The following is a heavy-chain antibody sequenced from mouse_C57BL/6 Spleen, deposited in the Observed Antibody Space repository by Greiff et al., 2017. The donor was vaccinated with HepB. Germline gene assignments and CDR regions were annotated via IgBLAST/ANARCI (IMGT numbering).Heavy chain of an antibody. J-gene: IGHJ2*01. CDR3: ARGTALTGDYFDY. CDR2: IWSGGST. Sequence: VKLQESGPGLVQPSQSLSITCTVSGFSLTSYGVHWVRQSPGKGLEWLGGIWSGGSTDYNAAFISRLSISKDNSKSQVFFKMNSLQADDTAIYYCARGTALTGDYFDYWGQGTTLTVSS. V-gene: IGHV2-2*01. D-gene: IGHD4-1*01. CDR1: GFSLTSYG.